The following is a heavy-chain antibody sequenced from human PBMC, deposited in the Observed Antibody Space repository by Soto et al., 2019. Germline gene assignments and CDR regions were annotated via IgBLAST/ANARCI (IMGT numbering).Heavy chain of an antibody. D-gene: IGHD6-13*01. Sequence: QLQLQESGPGLVKPSETLSLTCTVSGGSISSSSYYWGWIRQPPGKGLEWIGSIYYSGSTYYNPSLKSRVTMSVDTSKNQFSLKLSSLTAAVTAVYYCASLASIAAAGAFDYWGQGTLVTVSS. CDR1: GGSISSSSYY. CDR2: IYYSGST. J-gene: IGHJ4*02. V-gene: IGHV4-39*01. CDR3: ASLASIAAAGAFDY.